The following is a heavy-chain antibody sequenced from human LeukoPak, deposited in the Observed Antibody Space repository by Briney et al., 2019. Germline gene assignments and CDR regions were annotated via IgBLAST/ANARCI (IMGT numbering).Heavy chain of an antibody. CDR3: ALLNTATEFDY. CDR1: GFTFSSYA. CDR2: ISGCGGGT. D-gene: IGHD4-17*01. V-gene: IGHV3-23*01. J-gene: IGHJ4*02. Sequence: GGSLRLSCAASGFTFSSYAMSWVRQAPGKGLEWVSAISGCGGGTYYADSVKGRFTISRDNSKNTLYLQMNSLRAEDTAVYYCALLNTATEFDYWGQGTLVTVSS.